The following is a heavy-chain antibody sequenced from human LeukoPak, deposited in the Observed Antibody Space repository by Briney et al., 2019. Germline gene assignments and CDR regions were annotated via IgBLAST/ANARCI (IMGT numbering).Heavy chain of an antibody. V-gene: IGHV4-39*07. CDR3: ARGIAARLPGYYYYYMDV. CDR2: IYYSGST. Sequence: SETLSLTCTVSGGSISSSSYYWGWIRQPPGKGLEWIGSIYYSGSTYCNPSLKSRVTISVDTPKNQFSLKLSSVTAADTAVYYCARGIAARLPGYYYYYMDVWGKGTTVTVSS. CDR1: GGSISSSSYY. J-gene: IGHJ6*03. D-gene: IGHD6-6*01.